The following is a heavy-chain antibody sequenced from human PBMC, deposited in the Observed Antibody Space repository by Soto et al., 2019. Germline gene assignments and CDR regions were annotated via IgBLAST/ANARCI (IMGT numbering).Heavy chain of an antibody. J-gene: IGHJ6*02. CDR2: IWYDGSNK. CDR3: ARAQTETTSDYYYVMDV. CDR1: GFGFSSYG. D-gene: IGHD4-17*01. V-gene: IGHV3-33*01. Sequence: QVQLVESGGGVVQPGRSLRLSCAASGFGFSSYGMHWVRQAPGKGLEWVAAIWYDGSNKNYADSVKGRFTISRDNSKNTMFLQTNSLRAEDTAGYYCARAQTETTSDYYYVMDVWGQGNTVTVSS.